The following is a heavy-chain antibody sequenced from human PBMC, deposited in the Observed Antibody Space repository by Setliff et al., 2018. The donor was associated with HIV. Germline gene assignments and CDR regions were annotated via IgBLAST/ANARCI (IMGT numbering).Heavy chain of an antibody. V-gene: IGHV7-4-1*02. CDR2: INTNTGNP. Sequence: ASVKVSCKASGYTFTSYAMNWVRQAPGQGLEWMGWINTNTGNPTYAQGFTGRFVFSLDTSVSTAYLQISSLKAEDTAVYYCARTDELPHYSYDTSGYSFDPWGQGTLVTVSS. CDR3: ARTDELPHYSYDTSGYSFDP. D-gene: IGHD3-22*01. J-gene: IGHJ5*02. CDR1: GYTFTSYA.